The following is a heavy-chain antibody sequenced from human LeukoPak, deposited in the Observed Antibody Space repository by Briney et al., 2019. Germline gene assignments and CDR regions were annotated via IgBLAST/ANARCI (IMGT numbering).Heavy chain of an antibody. Sequence: ASVNVSCKASGYTFTSYGISWVRQAPGQGLEWMGWISAYNGNTNYAQKLQGRVTMTTDTSTSTAYMELRSLRSDDTAVYYCARDFPALSSSGWVAGYWGQGTLVTVSS. CDR3: ARDFPALSSSGWVAGY. V-gene: IGHV1-18*01. J-gene: IGHJ4*02. CDR1: GYTFTSYG. D-gene: IGHD6-19*01. CDR2: ISAYNGNT.